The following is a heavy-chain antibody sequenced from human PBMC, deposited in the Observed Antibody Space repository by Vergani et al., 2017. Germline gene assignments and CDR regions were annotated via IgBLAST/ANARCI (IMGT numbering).Heavy chain of an antibody. CDR3: ARDEYDSSGYYNYYYYYMDV. D-gene: IGHD3-22*01. J-gene: IGHJ6*03. V-gene: IGHV3-11*01. CDR2: ISSSGSTI. CDR1: GFTFSDYY. Sequence: QVQLVESGGGLVKPGGSLRLSCAASGFTFSDYYMSWIRQAPGKGLEWVSYISSSGSTIYYADSVKGRFTISRDNAKKSLYLQMNSLRAEDTAVYYCARDEYDSSGYYNYYYYYMDVWGKGTTVTVSS.